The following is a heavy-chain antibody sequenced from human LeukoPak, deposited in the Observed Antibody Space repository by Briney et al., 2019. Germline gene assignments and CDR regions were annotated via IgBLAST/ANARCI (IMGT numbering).Heavy chain of an antibody. D-gene: IGHD4-17*01. Sequence: PGGSLRLSCAGYGFPFSRYSLNWVRQAPGKGLEWVSVIYSGGDTYSADSVKGRFTTSRDNSKNTLYLQMNSLRAEDTAVYYCARGRRDYGDYPYWGQGTLVTVSS. CDR3: ARGRRDYGDYPY. V-gene: IGHV3-53*01. J-gene: IGHJ4*02. CDR1: GFPFSRYS. CDR2: IYSGGDT.